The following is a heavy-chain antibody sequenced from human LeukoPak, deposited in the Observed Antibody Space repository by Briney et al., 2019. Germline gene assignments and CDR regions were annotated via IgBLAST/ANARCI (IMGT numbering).Heavy chain of an antibody. D-gene: IGHD2-2*01. V-gene: IGHV3-23*01. CDR3: AKEVGYVVPAATFDS. Sequence: GGSLRLSCAASGFTFSSYAMSWVRQAPGKGLEWVSVISGSGGSTYYADSVKGRFTISRDNSKNTLYLRMNSLRAEDTAVYYCAKEVGYVVPAATFDSWGQGTLVTVSS. J-gene: IGHJ4*02. CDR1: GFTFSSYA. CDR2: ISGSGGST.